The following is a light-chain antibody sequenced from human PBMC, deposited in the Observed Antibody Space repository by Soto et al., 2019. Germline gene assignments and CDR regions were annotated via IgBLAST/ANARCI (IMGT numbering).Light chain of an antibody. V-gene: IGKV3-20*01. CDR3: LHRGISPGFP. CDR2: GAS. Sequence: EVVLTQSPGSLSLSPGDRATLSCRASQRINNNFLAWYQHRPGQAPRLVMYGASSRAYCIPDRFTGTGSGADFILAIGRLEPEDSAGYYCLHRGISPGFPFGPGTKVEI. CDR1: QRINNNF. J-gene: IGKJ3*01.